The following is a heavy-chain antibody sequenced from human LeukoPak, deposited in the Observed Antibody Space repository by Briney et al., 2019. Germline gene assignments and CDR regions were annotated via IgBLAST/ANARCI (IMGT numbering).Heavy chain of an antibody. CDR1: GFTFSSYN. Sequence: GGSLRLSCAASGFTFSSYNMKWVRQAPGKGLEWISSITSSSTYIYYADSVKGRFTISRDNAKNSLYLQMNSLRAEDTAVYYCAREPPPYSATVTSLHAFDIWGQGTMVTVSS. D-gene: IGHD4-17*01. CDR2: ITSSSTYI. CDR3: AREPPPYSATVTSLHAFDI. V-gene: IGHV3-21*01. J-gene: IGHJ3*02.